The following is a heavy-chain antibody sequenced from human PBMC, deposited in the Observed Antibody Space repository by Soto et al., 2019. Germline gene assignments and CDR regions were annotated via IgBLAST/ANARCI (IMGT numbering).Heavy chain of an antibody. J-gene: IGHJ6*03. Sequence: GASVKVSCKASGGTFSSYTISWVRQAPGQGLEWMGRIIPILGIANYAQKFQGRVTITADRSTSTAYMELSSLRSEDTAVYYCARDPPQPFIAAAGTPPMMAYYYYMDVWGKGTTVTVSS. V-gene: IGHV1-69*04. D-gene: IGHD6-13*01. CDR2: IIPILGIA. CDR3: ARDPPQPFIAAAGTPPMMAYYYYMDV. CDR1: GGTFSSYT.